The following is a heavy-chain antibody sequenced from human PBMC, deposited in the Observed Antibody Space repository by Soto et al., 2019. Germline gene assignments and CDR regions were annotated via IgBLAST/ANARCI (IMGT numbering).Heavy chain of an antibody. J-gene: IGHJ4*02. D-gene: IGHD3-3*01. V-gene: IGHV4-34*01. CDR2: INHSGST. Sequence: QVQLQQWGAGLLKPSETLSLTCAVYGGSFSGYYWSWIRQPPGKGLEWIGEINHSGSTNYNPSLKSRVPISVDTSKNQFSVKLSSVTAADTAVYYCAIKLRFFDYWGQGTLVTVSS. CDR1: GGSFSGYY. CDR3: AIKLRFFDY.